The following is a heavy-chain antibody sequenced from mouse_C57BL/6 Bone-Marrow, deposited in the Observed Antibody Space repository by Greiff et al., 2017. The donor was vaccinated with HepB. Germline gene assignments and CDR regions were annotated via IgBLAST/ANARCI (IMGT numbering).Heavy chain of an antibody. CDR3: ARSPLFITTVVNYFDY. CDR2: ISYSGST. D-gene: IGHD1-1*01. V-gene: IGHV3-8*01. J-gene: IGHJ2*01. Sequence: EVMLVESGPGLAKPSQTLSLTCSVTGYSITSDYWNWIRKFPGNKLEYMGYISYSGSTYYNPSLKSRISITRDTSKNQYYLQLNSVTTEDTATYYCARSPLFITTVVNYFDYWGQGTTLTVSS. CDR1: GYSITSDY.